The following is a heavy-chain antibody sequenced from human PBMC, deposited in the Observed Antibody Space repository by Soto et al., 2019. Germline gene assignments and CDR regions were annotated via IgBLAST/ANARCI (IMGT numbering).Heavy chain of an antibody. J-gene: IGHJ4*02. CDR3: AKDRGLLLAAAGIDDY. CDR2: ISYDGSNK. V-gene: IGHV3-30*18. Sequence: PGGSLRLSCAASGFTFSSYGMHWVRQAPGKGLEWVAVISYDGSNKYYADSVKGRFTISRDNSKNTLYLQMNSLRAEDTAVYYCAKDRGLLLAAAGIDDYWGQGTLVTVSS. CDR1: GFTFSSYG. D-gene: IGHD6-13*01.